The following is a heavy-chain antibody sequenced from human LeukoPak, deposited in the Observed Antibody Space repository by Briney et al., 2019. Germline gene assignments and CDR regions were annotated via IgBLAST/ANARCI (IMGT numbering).Heavy chain of an antibody. J-gene: IGHJ6*02. V-gene: IGHV4-34*01. Sequence: SSETLSLTCTVSGGSISSYYWSWIRQPPGKGLEWIGEINHSGSTNYNPSLESRVTISVDTSKNQFSLKLSSVTAADTAVYYCARVRDYYYGMDVWGQGTTVTVSS. CDR3: ARVRDYYYGMDV. CDR2: INHSGST. CDR1: GGSISSYY.